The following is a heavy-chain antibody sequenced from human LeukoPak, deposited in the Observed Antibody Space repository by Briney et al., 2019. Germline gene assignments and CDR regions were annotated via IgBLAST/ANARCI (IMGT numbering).Heavy chain of an antibody. V-gene: IGHV3-21*01. Sequence: SGGSLRLSCAASGFTFSSYSMNWVRQAPGKGLEWVSSISSSSSYIYYADSVKGRFTISRDNAKNSLYLQMNSLRTEDTAVYYCARVDTGYSSGLGNWGQGTLVTVSS. CDR1: GFTFSSYS. CDR2: ISSSSSYI. D-gene: IGHD6-19*01. J-gene: IGHJ4*02. CDR3: ARVDTGYSSGLGN.